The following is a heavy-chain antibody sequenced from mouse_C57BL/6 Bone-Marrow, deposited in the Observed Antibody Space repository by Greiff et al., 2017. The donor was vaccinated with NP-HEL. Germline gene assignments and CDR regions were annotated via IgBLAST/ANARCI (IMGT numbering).Heavy chain of an antibody. V-gene: IGHV1-19*01. J-gene: IGHJ2*01. CDR2: INPYNGGT. D-gene: IGHD1-1*01. Sequence: EVQLQESGPVLVKPGASVKMSCKASGYTFTDYYMNWVKQSHGKSLEWIGVINPYNGGTSYNQTFKGKATLTVDKSSSTAYMELNSLTSEDSAVYYCANYYGGDYWGQGTTLTVSS. CDR3: ANYYGGDY. CDR1: GYTFTDYY.